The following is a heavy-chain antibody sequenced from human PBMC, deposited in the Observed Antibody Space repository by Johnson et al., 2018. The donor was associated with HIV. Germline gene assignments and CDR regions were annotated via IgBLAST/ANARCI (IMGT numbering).Heavy chain of an antibody. V-gene: IGHV3-74*01. J-gene: IGHJ3*02. CDR2: INSDGTST. D-gene: IGHD3-16*01. CDR3: AKAIGGHDAFDI. CDR1: GFTFSSYW. Sequence: VQLVESGGGLVQPGGSLRLSCAASGFTFSSYWMHWVRQAPGKGLVWVSRINSDGTSTNYADSVKGRFTISRDNSKNALYLQMNSLRAEDTAVYYCAKAIGGHDAFDIWGQGTMVTVSS.